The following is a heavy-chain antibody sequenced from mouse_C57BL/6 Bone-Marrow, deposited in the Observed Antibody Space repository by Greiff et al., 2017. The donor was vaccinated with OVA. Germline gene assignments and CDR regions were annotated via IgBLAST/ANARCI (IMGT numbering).Heavy chain of an antibody. D-gene: IGHD2-1*01. CDR3: ARRGNYNYAMDY. V-gene: IGHV1-82*01. J-gene: IGHJ4*01. CDR1: GYAFSSSW. Sequence: VKLQESGPELVKPGASVKISCKASGYAFSSSWMNWVKQRPGKGLEWIGRIYPGDGDTNYNGKFKGKATLTADKSSSTAYMQLSSLTSEDSAVYFCARRGNYNYAMDYWGQGTSVTVSS. CDR2: IYPGDGDT.